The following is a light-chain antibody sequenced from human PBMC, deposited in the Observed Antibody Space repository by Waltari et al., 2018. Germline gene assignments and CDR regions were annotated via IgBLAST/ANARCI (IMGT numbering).Light chain of an antibody. V-gene: IGKV1-33*01. CDR1: QDISNY. J-gene: IGKJ3*01. Sequence: DIQMTQSPSSLSASVGDRVTITCQASQDISNYLNWYQQKPGKAPKLLIYDASNLETGVPSRFSGSGSGTDFTFTISSLQPEDIATYYCQQYDNLPVFG. CDR2: DAS. CDR3: QQYDNLPV.